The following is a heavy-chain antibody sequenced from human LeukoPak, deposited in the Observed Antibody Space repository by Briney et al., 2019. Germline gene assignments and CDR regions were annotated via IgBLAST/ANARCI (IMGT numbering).Heavy chain of an antibody. J-gene: IGHJ5*02. CDR3: ARGQRRLPMLRGVGPQIWFDP. V-gene: IGHV4-34*01. Sequence: SETLSLTCTVYGGSFSGLYWSWIRQPPGKGLKWIGEINHSGITNYSPSLQSRVTISVDTSKNQFSLNLTSVTAADTAVYYCARGQRRLPMLRGVGPQIWFDPWGQGTLVTVSS. CDR2: INHSGIT. D-gene: IGHD3-10*01. CDR1: GGSFSGLY.